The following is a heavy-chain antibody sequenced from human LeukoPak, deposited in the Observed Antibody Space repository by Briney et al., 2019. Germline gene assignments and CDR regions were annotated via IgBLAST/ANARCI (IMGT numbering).Heavy chain of an antibody. V-gene: IGHV1-24*01. CDR1: GYTLTELA. Sequence: ASVNLSRKVSGYTLTELAIHWVRQAPGKGLGWMGGFDPEDVETIYAQMFQGRVTMTEDTYTDTAYMELSSLRSEDTAVYYCATYSGYAAYWGQGTLVSVSS. CDR2: FDPEDVET. CDR3: ATYSGYAAY. D-gene: IGHD5-12*01. J-gene: IGHJ4*02.